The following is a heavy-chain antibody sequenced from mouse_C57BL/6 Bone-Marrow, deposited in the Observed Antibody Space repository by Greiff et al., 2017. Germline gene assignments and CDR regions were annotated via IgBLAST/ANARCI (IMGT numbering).Heavy chain of an antibody. CDR2: IYPRSGNT. D-gene: IGHD2-2*01. V-gene: IGHV1-81*01. Sequence: QVQLQQSGAELARPGASVKLSCKASGYTFTSYGISWVKQRTGQGLEWIGEIYPRSGNTYYTEKFKGKATLTADKSSSTAYMELRSLTSEDSAVYFCAIYYGYDAACFAYWGQGTLVTVSA. CDR1: GYTFTSYG. CDR3: AIYYGYDAACFAY. J-gene: IGHJ3*01.